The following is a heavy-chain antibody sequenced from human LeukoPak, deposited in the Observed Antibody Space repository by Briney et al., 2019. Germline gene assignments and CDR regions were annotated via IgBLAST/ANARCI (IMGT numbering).Heavy chain of an antibody. V-gene: IGHV3-23*01. J-gene: IGHJ4*02. CDR3: AKGPLVPSATYFFDY. CDR1: GVIFSTYA. D-gene: IGHD2-2*01. CDR2: ISGSGGST. Sequence: GGSLRLSCAASGVIFSTYAMGWVRQAPGKGLEWVSAISGSGGSTYYADSVKGRFTVSRDNSRNTLYLQMNSLTAEDTAVYYCAKGPLVPSATYFFDYWGQGTLVVVSS.